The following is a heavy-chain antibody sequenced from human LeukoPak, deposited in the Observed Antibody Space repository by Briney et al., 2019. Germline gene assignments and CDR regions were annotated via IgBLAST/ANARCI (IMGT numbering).Heavy chain of an antibody. Sequence: GGSLRLSCAASGFTFSSYAMSWVRQAPGKGLEWVSAISGSGGSTYYADSVKGRFTISRDNSKNTLYLQTNSLRAEDTAVYYCANPQLGWNYYYYGMDAWGQGTTVTVSS. CDR3: ANPQLGWNYYYYGMDA. J-gene: IGHJ6*02. D-gene: IGHD6-19*01. CDR1: GFTFSSYA. CDR2: ISGSGGST. V-gene: IGHV3-23*01.